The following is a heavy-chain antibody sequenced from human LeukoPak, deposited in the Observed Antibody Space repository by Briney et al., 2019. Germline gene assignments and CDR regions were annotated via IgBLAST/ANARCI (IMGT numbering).Heavy chain of an antibody. D-gene: IGHD3-22*01. CDR2: IYSSGST. J-gene: IGHJ4*02. CDR3: ARHDSSGYYYVY. CDR1: GGSISSYY. Sequence: SETLSLTCTVSGGSISSYYWSWIRQPPGKGLEWIGYIYSSGSTNYNPSLKGRATISVDTSKNQFSLKLSSVTAADTAVYYCARHDSSGYYYVYWGQGTLVTVSS. V-gene: IGHV4-59*08.